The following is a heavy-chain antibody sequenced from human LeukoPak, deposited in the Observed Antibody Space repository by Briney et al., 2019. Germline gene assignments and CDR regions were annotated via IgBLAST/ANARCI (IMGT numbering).Heavy chain of an antibody. V-gene: IGHV3-30*18. CDR3: TKEGLGSGTFSAWFDL. J-gene: IGHJ5*02. D-gene: IGHD3-10*01. Sequence: GGSLRLSCTPSGFTFSSCGMHWVRQAPGKGLEGVTVVSYEGSTVYYADSVKGRFTISRDNSKNTLYLQMNSLRVEDTAVYYCTKEGLGSGTFSAWFDLWGQGTLVTVSS. CDR1: GFTFSSCG. CDR2: VSYEGSTV.